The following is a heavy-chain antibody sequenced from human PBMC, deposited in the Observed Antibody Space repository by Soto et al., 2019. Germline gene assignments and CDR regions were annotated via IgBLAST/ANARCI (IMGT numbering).Heavy chain of an antibody. CDR1: GRSSSGYD. V-gene: IGHV4-34*01. J-gene: IGHJ4*02. CDR2: INYRGST. CDR3: ARGSMIVEPDY. Sequence: SFTCAVYGRSSSGYDWSCLRTPPGKVLEWIGHINYRGSTNYNPSLKRRVPSSVDTSKNQFSLKLSSVTASDTAVYYCARGSMIVEPDYWGQGTLATDSS. D-gene: IGHD3-22*01.